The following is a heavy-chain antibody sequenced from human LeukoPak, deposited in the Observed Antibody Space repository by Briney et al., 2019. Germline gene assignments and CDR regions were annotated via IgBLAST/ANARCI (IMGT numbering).Heavy chain of an antibody. J-gene: IGHJ4*02. Sequence: SETLSLTCTVSGGSISSCNYYWGWLRQPPGQGLEWIVSIYYSGSTYYYTSLKSRVSISVDTYKNQFYLNLGSVTAADTDVYSCASGGSCSAPCLANYWGQGTLVTVSS. D-gene: IGHD2-15*01. CDR3: ASGGSCSAPCLANY. CDR2: IYYSGST. CDR1: GGSISSCNYY. V-gene: IGHV4-39*01.